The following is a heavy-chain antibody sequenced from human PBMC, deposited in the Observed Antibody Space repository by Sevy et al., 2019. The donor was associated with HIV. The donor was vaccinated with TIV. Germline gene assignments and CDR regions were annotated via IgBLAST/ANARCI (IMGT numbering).Heavy chain of an antibody. V-gene: IGHV4-38-2*02. Sequence: SETLSLTCTVSGYSISSGYYWGWIRQPPGKGLEWIGSIYHSGSTYSNPSLKSRVTISVDTSKNQFSLKLSSVTAADTAVYYCAREDYYDSSGYYYVGWFDPWGQGTLVTVSS. CDR2: IYHSGST. CDR3: AREDYYDSSGYYYVGWFDP. CDR1: GYSISSGYY. J-gene: IGHJ5*02. D-gene: IGHD3-22*01.